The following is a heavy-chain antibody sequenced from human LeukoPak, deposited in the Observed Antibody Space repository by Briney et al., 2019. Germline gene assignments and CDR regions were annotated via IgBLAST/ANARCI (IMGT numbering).Heavy chain of an antibody. Sequence: GASVKVSCKASGYTFTSYDINWVRQATGQGLEWMGWMNPNSGNTGYAQKFQGRVTMTRNTSISTAYMELSSLRSEDTAVYYCARKIPGFGESSYYFDYWGQGTLVTVSS. D-gene: IGHD3-10*01. CDR2: MNPNSGNT. CDR1: GYTFTSYD. J-gene: IGHJ4*02. V-gene: IGHV1-8*01. CDR3: ARKIPGFGESSYYFDY.